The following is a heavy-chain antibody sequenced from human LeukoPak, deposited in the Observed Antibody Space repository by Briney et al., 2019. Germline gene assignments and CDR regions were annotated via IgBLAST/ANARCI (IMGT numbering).Heavy chain of an antibody. J-gene: IGHJ2*01. D-gene: IGHD2-15*01. CDR2: IYPGDSDT. V-gene: IGHV5-51*01. CDR3: ASIRRCSGGSCYSGWYFDL. Sequence: GESLKISCKGSGYIFTNYWIGWVRQMPGKGLEWMGIIYPGDSDTRYSPSFQGQVTISADKSISTAYLQWSSLKASDTAMYYCASIRRCSGGSCYSGWYFDLWGRGTLVTVSS. CDR1: GYIFTNYW.